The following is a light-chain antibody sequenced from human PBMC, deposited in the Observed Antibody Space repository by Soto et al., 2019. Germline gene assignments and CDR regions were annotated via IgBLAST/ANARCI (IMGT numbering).Light chain of an antibody. CDR3: QQDNNWPPFT. J-gene: IGKJ3*01. CDR2: GAS. Sequence: EIVMTQSPATLSVSPGERATLSCRASQSVSSNLAWYQQKPGQAPRLLIYGASTMATGIPARFSGSGSGTEFTLTISSLLSEDFAVYYCQQDNNWPPFTFGPGTKVDIK. CDR1: QSVSSN. V-gene: IGKV3-15*01.